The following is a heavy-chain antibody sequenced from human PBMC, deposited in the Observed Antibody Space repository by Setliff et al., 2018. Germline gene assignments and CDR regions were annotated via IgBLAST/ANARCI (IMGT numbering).Heavy chain of an antibody. CDR3: ARSPLDDAFDI. J-gene: IGHJ3*02. V-gene: IGHV5-51*01. Sequence: PGESLKISCQGSGYTFTNYWIGWVRQMPGKGLEWMGIIYGGDSDPRYSPSFQGQVTISVDKSISTVYLHWSSLKASDTAMYYCARSPLDDAFDIWGQGTMVTVSS. CDR2: IYGGDSDP. CDR1: GYTFTNYW.